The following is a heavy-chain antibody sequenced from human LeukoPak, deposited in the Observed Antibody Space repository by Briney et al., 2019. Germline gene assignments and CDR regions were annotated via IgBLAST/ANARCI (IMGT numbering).Heavy chain of an antibody. CDR1: GFTFIRCW. J-gene: IGHJ5*02. V-gene: IGHV3-23*01. CDR3: ASVRIVLMVYAIRSFDP. CDR2: ISGSGGST. D-gene: IGHD2-8*01. Sequence: GGSLRLSCVVSGFTFIRCWMSWVRQAPGKGLEWVSAISGSGGSTYYADSVKGRFTISRDNSKNTLYLQMNSLRAEDTAVYYCASVRIVLMVYAIRSFDPWGQGTLVTVSS.